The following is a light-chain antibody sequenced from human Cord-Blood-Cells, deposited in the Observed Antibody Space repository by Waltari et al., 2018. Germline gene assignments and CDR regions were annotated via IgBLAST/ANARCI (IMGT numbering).Light chain of an antibody. Sequence: SALNQTASESGSPGQSSTIPFTGASSDVGGYKLVSWYQQHPGKAPKHMIYEGSNGPSRVSNRFSGSKSGNTSSLTISGLQAEDEADYYCCSYAGSSTWVFGGGTKLTVL. CDR3: CSYAGSSTWV. CDR2: EGS. J-gene: IGLJ3*02. V-gene: IGLV2-23*01. CDR1: SSDVGGYKL.